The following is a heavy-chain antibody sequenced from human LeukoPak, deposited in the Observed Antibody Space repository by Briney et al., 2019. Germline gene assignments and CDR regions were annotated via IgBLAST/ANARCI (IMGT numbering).Heavy chain of an antibody. V-gene: IGHV1-69*05. CDR1: GGTFSSYA. CDR2: IIPIFGTA. CDR3: ARVTYYYDSSGYYAFDY. J-gene: IGHJ4*02. D-gene: IGHD3-22*01. Sequence: ASVKVSCKASGGTFSSYAISWVRQAPGQGLEWMGGIIPIFGTANYAQKFQGRVAITTDESTSTAYMELSSLRSEDTAVYYCARVTYYYDSSGYYAFDYWGQGTLVTVSS.